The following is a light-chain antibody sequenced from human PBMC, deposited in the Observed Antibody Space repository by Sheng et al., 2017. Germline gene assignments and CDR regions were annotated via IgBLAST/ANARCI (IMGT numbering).Light chain of an antibody. CDR3: NSRDNSGNHVV. Sequence: SSELTQDPAVSVALGQTVRITCQGDSLRSYYASWYQQKPGQAPLHVIYGKNNRPSGIPDRFSGSSSGNTASLTITGAQAEDEADYYCNSRDNSGNHVVFGGGTKLTVL. V-gene: IGLV3-19*01. J-gene: IGLJ2*01. CDR2: GKN. CDR1: SLRSYY.